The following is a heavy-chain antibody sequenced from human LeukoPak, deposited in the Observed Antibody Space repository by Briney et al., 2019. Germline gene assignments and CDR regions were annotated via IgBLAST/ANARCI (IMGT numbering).Heavy chain of an antibody. Sequence: GGSLRLSCAASGFTFRNYWMSWVRQAPGKGPEWVGNIKPDGSEKYYVDSVKGRFTISRDNAKNSLYLQMNSLRAEDTAVYYCAKDGRTFPHWGQGTLVTVSS. D-gene: IGHD2/OR15-2a*01. J-gene: IGHJ4*02. V-gene: IGHV3-7*04. CDR3: AKDGRTFPH. CDR1: GFTFRNYW. CDR2: IKPDGSEK.